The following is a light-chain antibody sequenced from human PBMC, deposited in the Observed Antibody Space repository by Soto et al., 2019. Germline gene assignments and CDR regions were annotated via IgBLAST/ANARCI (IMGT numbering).Light chain of an antibody. CDR2: ASS. CDR1: QGIRNE. CDR3: QQYNSYSPLT. V-gene: IGKV1-17*01. Sequence: DIQMTQSPSTLSASVGDTVTITCRASQGIRNELGWYQQKPGKAPKVLIYASSNLHSGVPSRFSGSGSGTDFTLTISSLQPDDYATYYCQQYNSYSPLTFGGGTKVDIK. J-gene: IGKJ4*01.